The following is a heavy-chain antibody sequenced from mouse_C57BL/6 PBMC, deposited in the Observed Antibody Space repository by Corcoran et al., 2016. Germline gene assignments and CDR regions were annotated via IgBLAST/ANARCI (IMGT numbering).Heavy chain of an antibody. D-gene: IGHD1-1*01. V-gene: IGHV9-3*01. CDR1: GYTFTTYG. Sequence: QIQLVQSGPELKKPGETVKISCKASGYTFTTYGMSWVKQAPGKGLKWMGWINTYSGVPTYADDFKGRFAFSLETSASTAYLQINNLKNEDTATYFCARGPFITPDYWGQGTTLTVSS. J-gene: IGHJ2*01. CDR3: ARGPFITPDY. CDR2: INTYSGVP.